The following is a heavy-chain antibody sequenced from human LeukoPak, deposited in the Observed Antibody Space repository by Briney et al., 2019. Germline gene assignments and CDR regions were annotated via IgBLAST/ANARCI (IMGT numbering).Heavy chain of an antibody. D-gene: IGHD4-17*01. CDR1: GYTFTSYY. CDR3: ARYGHSPFFDY. Sequence: ASVKVSRKASGYTFTSYYMHWVRQAPGQGLEWMGIINPSGGSTTNAQKFQGRVIMTRDMFTSTVYMELSSLRSEDTAVYFCARYGHSPFFDYWGQGTLVIVSS. J-gene: IGHJ4*02. V-gene: IGHV1-46*01. CDR2: INPSGGST.